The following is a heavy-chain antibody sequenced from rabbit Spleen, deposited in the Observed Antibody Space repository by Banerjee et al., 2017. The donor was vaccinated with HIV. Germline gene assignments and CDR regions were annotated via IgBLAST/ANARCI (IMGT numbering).Heavy chain of an antibody. V-gene: IGHV1S40*01. J-gene: IGHJ6*01. CDR2: IDAGSSGFT. CDR3: ARDSGSSFSSYGMDL. Sequence: QSLEESGGGLVKPGASLTLTCKASGFSFSSGYDMCWVRQAPGKGLEWIACIDAGSSGFTYFATWAKGRFTISKTSSTTVTLQMTRLTAADTATYFCARDSGSSFSSYGMDLWGQGTLVTVS. D-gene: IGHD8-1*01. CDR1: GFSFSSGYD.